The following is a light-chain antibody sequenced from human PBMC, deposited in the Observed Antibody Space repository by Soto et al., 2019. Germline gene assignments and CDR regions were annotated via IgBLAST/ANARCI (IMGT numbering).Light chain of an antibody. J-gene: IGLJ1*01. CDR1: NRDIGAYNL. CDR2: EVR. Sequence: QSALTQPASVSGSLGQSITISCTGSNRDIGAYNLVSWYQQYPDTAPKLIIYEVRNRPSGVSYRFTGSRSGNTASLTVSGLQAEDEADYYCSSYAGSSNVFGTGTKVTVL. CDR3: SSYAGSSNV. V-gene: IGLV2-14*01.